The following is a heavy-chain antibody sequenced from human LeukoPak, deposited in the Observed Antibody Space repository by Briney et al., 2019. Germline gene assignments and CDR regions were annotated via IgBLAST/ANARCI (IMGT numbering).Heavy chain of an antibody. J-gene: IGHJ3*02. CDR3: ARDKRGIGDAFDI. CDR1: GFTFSSYS. CDR2: ISSSSSYI. D-gene: IGHD2-15*01. V-gene: IGHV3-21*01. Sequence: GGSLRLSCAASGFTFSSYSMNWVHQAPGKGLEWVSSISSSSSYIYYADSVKGRFTISRDNAKNSLYLQMNSLRAEDTAVYYCARDKRGIGDAFDIWGQGTMVTVSS.